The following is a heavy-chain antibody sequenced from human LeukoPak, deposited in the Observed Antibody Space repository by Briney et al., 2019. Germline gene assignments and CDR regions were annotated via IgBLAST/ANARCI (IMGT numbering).Heavy chain of an antibody. CDR1: GGSISSYY. CDR2: IYDSGNT. J-gene: IGHJ4*02. D-gene: IGHD5-18*01. CDR3: ARGYIHPDY. Sequence: PSETLSLTCTVSGGSISSYYWNWIRQPPGKGLEWIGYIYDSGNTNYNPSLKSRVTISVDTSKNQFSLKLSSVTAADTAVYYCARGYIHPDYWGQGTLVTVSS. V-gene: IGHV4-59*01.